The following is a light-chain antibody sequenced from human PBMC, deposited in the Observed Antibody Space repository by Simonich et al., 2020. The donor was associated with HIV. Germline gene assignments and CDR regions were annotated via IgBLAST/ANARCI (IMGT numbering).Light chain of an antibody. J-gene: IGKJ4*01. CDR2: AAS. CDR1: QGLSSY. Sequence: DIQMTQSPSSVSASVGDRVTITCRASQGLSSYLAWYQQKPGKAPKIPIYAASSLQSGVPSRFTGSGFGTEFTLTISNLQPDDFATYYCQQYNSYSLTFGGGTKVEIK. V-gene: IGKV1D-16*01. CDR3: QQYNSYSLT.